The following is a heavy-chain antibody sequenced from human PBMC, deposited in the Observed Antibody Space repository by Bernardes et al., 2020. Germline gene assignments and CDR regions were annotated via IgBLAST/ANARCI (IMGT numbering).Heavy chain of an antibody. CDR3: ARDGQLVRSWGY. Sequence: ASVKVSCKASGYTFTTYAMHWVRQAPGQRLEWMGWINAGNGNTKYSQKFQGRVTITRDTSASTAYMELSSLRSEDTAVYYCARDGQLVRSWGYWGQGTLVTVSS. CDR2: INAGNGNT. D-gene: IGHD6-6*01. V-gene: IGHV1-3*01. J-gene: IGHJ4*02. CDR1: GYTFTTYA.